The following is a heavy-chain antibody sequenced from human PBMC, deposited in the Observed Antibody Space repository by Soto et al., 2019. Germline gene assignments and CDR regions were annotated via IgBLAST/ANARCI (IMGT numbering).Heavy chain of an antibody. J-gene: IGHJ5*02. Sequence: QVQLQQWGAGLLKPSETLSLTCAVYGGSFSGDYWSWIRQPPGKGLEWIGEINHSGSTNYNPSLKSRVTISVDTSKNQFSLKLSSVTAADTAVYYCTRARIVVVPAARYNWFDPWGHGTLVTVSS. V-gene: IGHV4-34*01. CDR2: INHSGST. D-gene: IGHD2-2*01. CDR3: TRARIVVVPAARYNWFDP. CDR1: GGSFSGDY.